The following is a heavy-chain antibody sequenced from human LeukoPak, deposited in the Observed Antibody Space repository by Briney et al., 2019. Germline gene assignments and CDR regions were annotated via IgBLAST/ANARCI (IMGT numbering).Heavy chain of an antibody. CDR3: ARAKPKNMVRGLIMRRESRYYFDY. J-gene: IGHJ4*02. V-gene: IGHV3-30*03. CDR1: GFTLSDHY. CDR2: ISYDGSNK. Sequence: GGSLRLSCAVSGFTLSDHYMDWVRQAPGKGLEWVAVISYDGSNKYYADSVKGRFTISRDNSKNTLYLQMNSLRAEDTAVYYCARAKPKNMVRGLIMRRESRYYFDYWGQGTLVTVSS. D-gene: IGHD3-10*01.